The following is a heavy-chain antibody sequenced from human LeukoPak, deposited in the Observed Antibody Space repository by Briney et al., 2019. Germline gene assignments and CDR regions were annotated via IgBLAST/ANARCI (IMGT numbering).Heavy chain of an antibody. V-gene: IGHV1-69*04. CDR2: IIPILGIA. CDR3: ARAPIIVGATRHWSDP. J-gene: IGHJ5*02. CDR1: GGTFSSYA. Sequence: ASVKVSCKASGGTFSSYAISWVRQAPGQGLEWMGRIIPILGIANYAQKFQGRVTITADKSTSTAYMELSSLRSEDTAVYYCARAPIIVGATRHWSDPWGQGTLVTVSS. D-gene: IGHD1-26*01.